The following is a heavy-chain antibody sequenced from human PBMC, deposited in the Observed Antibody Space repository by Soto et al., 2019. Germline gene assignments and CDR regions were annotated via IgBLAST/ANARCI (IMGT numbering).Heavy chain of an antibody. J-gene: IGHJ5*02. D-gene: IGHD2-15*01. V-gene: IGHV1-46*01. CDR2: INPSGGRT. CDR3: ARGGGMGCNGGSCYYNWFDA. Sequence: ASVKVSCKASGYSFTSYSLHWVRQAPGRGLEWLGRINPSGGRTLYSQKFQGRVSLTRDTSSSTVYMELRSLKSDDTAVYYCARGGGMGCNGGSCYYNWFDAGGQGTSVTLSP. CDR1: GYSFTSYS.